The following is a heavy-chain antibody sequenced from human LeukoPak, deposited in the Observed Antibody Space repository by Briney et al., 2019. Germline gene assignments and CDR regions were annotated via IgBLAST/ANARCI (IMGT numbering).Heavy chain of an antibody. CDR1: GGSISSSSYY. J-gene: IGHJ5*02. CDR2: IYYSGST. Sequence: SETLSLTCTVSGGSISSSSYYWGWIRQPPGKGLEWIGSIYYSGSTYYNPSLKSRVTISVDTAQNQFSLKLSSVTAADTAVYYCARVVFGITIFGVVINNWFDPWGQGTLVTVSS. V-gene: IGHV4-39*07. D-gene: IGHD3-3*01. CDR3: ARVVFGITIFGVVINNWFDP.